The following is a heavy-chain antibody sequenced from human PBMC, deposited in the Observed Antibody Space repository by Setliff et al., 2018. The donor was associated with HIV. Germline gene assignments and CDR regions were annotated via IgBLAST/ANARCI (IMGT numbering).Heavy chain of an antibody. D-gene: IGHD3-10*01. V-gene: IGHV4-4*07. J-gene: IGHJ2*01. Sequence: SEALSLTCSVSGDSFSIHYWNWIRQPAGKGLEWIGRIYSSGATSYNPSLRSRVTMSVDTSRNQLSLTLDSMTAADTAVYYCAKDRGYYFDLWGRGILVTVSS. CDR1: GDSFSIHY. CDR3: AKDRGYYFDL. CDR2: IYSSGAT.